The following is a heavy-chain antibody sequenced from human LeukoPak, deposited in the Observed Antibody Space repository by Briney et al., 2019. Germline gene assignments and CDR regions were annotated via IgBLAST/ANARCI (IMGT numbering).Heavy chain of an antibody. CDR3: SVPEDAFDI. J-gene: IGHJ3*02. V-gene: IGHV3-48*01. CDR2: ISSSGSTI. D-gene: IGHD1-14*01. CDR1: GFTLSSHS. Sequence: QPGGSLRLSCAASGFTLSSHSLNWVRQAPGKGLEWLSYISSSGSTIHYADSVKGRITISRDNAKNSLYLQMNSLRAEDTAVYYCSVPEDAFDIWGQGTMVTVSS.